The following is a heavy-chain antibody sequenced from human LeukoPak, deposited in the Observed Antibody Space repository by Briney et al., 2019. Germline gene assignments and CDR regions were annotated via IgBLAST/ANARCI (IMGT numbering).Heavy chain of an antibody. CDR3: AKGYYYYESSGYFDY. V-gene: IGHV3-23*01. CDR1: GFTFSSYA. Sequence: PGGSLRLSCAASGFTFSSYAMSWVRQATGKGLEWVSAISGSGGSTYYADSVKGRFTISRDNSKNTLYLQMNSLRAEDTAVYYCAKGYYYYESSGYFDYWGQGTLVTVSS. D-gene: IGHD3-22*01. CDR2: ISGSGGST. J-gene: IGHJ4*02.